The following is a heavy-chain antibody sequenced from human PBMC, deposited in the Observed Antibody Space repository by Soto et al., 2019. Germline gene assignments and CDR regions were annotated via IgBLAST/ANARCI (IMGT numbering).Heavy chain of an antibody. V-gene: IGHV3-74*01. D-gene: IGHD7-27*01. CDR3: AMARANWLLGYNWFDP. CDR2: INSDGSST. J-gene: IGHJ5*02. Sequence: GGSLRLSCAASVFTFSSYWMHWVRQAPGKGLVWVSRINSDGSSTSYADSVKGRFTISRDNAKNTLYLQMNSLRAEDAAVYCCAMARANWLLGYNWFDPWGQGTLVTVSS. CDR1: VFTFSSYW.